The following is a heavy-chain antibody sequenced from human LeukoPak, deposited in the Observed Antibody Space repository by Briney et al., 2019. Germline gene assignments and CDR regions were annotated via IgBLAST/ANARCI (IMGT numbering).Heavy chain of an antibody. D-gene: IGHD3-10*01. Sequence: XXGSLRLSCAASGFTFSSYAMSWVRQAPGKGLEWVSAISGSGGSTYYADSVKGRFTISRDNSKNTLYLQMNSLRAEDTAVYYCAKDMDTYYYGSGGLRIFDYWGQGTLVTVSS. CDR3: AKDMDTYYYGSGGLRIFDY. CDR2: ISGSGGST. CDR1: GFTFSSYA. V-gene: IGHV3-23*01. J-gene: IGHJ4*02.